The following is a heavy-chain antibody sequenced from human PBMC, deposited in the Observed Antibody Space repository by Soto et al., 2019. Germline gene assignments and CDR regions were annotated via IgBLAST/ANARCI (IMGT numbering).Heavy chain of an antibody. CDR2: INEDGSEE. V-gene: IGHV3-7*01. D-gene: IGHD2-15*01. Sequence: EVKLVESGGGLVQPGGSLRLSCAASGFTFRNYCLGWVRQAPGKGLEWVANINEDGSEEYYVDSVRGRFIISRDNARNSLFLQMNSLRAEDTAIYYWARIEIGSYDYWGQGTLVTVSS. CDR3: ARIEIGSYDY. J-gene: IGHJ4*02. CDR1: GFTFRNYC.